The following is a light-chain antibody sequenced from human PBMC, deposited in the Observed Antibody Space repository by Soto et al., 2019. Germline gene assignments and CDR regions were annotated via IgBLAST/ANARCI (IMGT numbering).Light chain of an antibody. CDR1: QSISGRY. CDR3: QQYGSSPLT. J-gene: IGKJ4*01. Sequence: ETVLPQSPGTLSLSPGERASLSCRASQSISGRYLAWYQQKPGQAPRLLIYDASSRATGIPDRFSGSGSGTDFILTISRLEPEDFAVYDCQQYGSSPLTCGGGTKVEIK. CDR2: DAS. V-gene: IGKV3-20*01.